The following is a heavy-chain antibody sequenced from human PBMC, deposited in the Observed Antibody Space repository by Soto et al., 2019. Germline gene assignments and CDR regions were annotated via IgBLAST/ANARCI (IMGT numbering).Heavy chain of an antibody. Sequence: GASVKVSCKASGYTFTAYAIHWMRQAPGQRLEWMGWINVGKGNTRYSEKFQDRVTISRDTSASTAYLELSSLTSGDTAVYYCARPRQGYDGYYIPFDFWGQGTLVTVSS. V-gene: IGHV1-3*01. CDR1: GYTFTAYA. J-gene: IGHJ4*02. CDR3: ARPRQGYDGYYIPFDF. CDR2: INVGKGNT. D-gene: IGHD3-22*01.